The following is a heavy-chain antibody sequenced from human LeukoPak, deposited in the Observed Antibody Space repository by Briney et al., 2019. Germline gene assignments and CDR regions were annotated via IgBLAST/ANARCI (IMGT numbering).Heavy chain of an antibody. J-gene: IGHJ4*02. V-gene: IGHV4-34*01. CDR1: GGSFSGYY. CDR2: INHSGST. CDR3: ARVTGYMIEDYFDY. D-gene: IGHD3-22*01. Sequence: PSETLSLTCAVYGGSFSGYYWSWIRQPPGKGLERIGEINHSGSTNYNPSLKSRVTISVDTSKNQFSLKLRSVTAADTAVYYCARVTGYMIEDYFDYWGQGTLVTVSS.